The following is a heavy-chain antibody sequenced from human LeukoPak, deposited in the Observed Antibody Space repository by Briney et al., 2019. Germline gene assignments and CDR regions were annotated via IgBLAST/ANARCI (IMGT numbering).Heavy chain of an antibody. D-gene: IGHD5-18*01. CDR3: ARGILGYSYGYDY. J-gene: IGHJ4*02. CDR2: INHSGST. Sequence: PSETLSLTCAVYGGSFSGYYWSWIRQPPGKGLEWIGEINHSGSTNYNPSLKSRVTISVDTSKNQFSLKLSSVTAADTAVYYCARGILGYSYGYDYWGQGTLVTVSS. CDR1: GGSFSGYY. V-gene: IGHV4-34*01.